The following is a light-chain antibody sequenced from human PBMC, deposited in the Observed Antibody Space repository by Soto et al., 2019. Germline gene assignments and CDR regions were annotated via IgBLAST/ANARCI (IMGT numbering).Light chain of an antibody. CDR3: QQYGSSPYT. V-gene: IGKV3-20*01. CDR1: QSIANTY. J-gene: IGKJ2*01. CDR2: GTS. Sequence: VLTQSPGTLSLSPGERATLSCRASQSIANTYLAWYQQRPGQAPRLLIYGTSSRATGIPDRFSGSGFGTDFTLTINRLEPEDFAVYYCQQYGSSPYTFGQGTKLEIK.